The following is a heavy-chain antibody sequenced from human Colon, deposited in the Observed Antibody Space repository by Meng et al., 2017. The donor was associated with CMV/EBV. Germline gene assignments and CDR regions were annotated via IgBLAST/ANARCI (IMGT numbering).Heavy chain of an antibody. CDR3: ARDSNLSGLAY. V-gene: IGHV4-4*07. Sequence: QVQLLGAGPGLVKPSETLSLTCTGSGASITSYYWSWIRQPAGKGLEWIGRVYISGNTNYNPSLKSRVTMSIDTSKNQLSLNIRSVTAADTAVYYCARDSNLSGLAYWGQGTLVTVFS. CDR1: GASITSYY. D-gene: IGHD3-10*01. CDR2: VYISGNT. J-gene: IGHJ4*02.